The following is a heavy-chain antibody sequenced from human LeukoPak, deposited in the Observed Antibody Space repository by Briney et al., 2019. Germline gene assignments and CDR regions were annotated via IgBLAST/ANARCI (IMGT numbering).Heavy chain of an antibody. J-gene: IGHJ6*03. Sequence: GGSLRLSCAASGFTFSSYGMHWVRQAPGKGLEWVAFIRYDGSNKYYADSVKGRFTISRDNSKNALYLQMNSLRAEDTAVYYCAGGYYYNYYYYMDVWGKGTTVTISS. CDR2: IRYDGSNK. CDR3: AGGYYYNYYYYMDV. CDR1: GFTFSSYG. V-gene: IGHV3-30*02. D-gene: IGHD3-22*01.